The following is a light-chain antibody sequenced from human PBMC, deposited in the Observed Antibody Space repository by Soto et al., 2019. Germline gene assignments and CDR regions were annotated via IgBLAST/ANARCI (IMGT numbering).Light chain of an antibody. CDR3: QQYDFSPPLYT. J-gene: IGKJ2*01. CDR1: QNVDNTY. CDR2: ATS. V-gene: IGKV3-20*01. Sequence: EIVLTQSPGTLSLSPGETASLSCRSSQNVDNTYLARYQQKPGLPPTLLIYATSTRAAGIPDRFSGSASGTDFTLTIDRLELEDFAVYYCQQYDFSPPLYTFGQGTKLEIK.